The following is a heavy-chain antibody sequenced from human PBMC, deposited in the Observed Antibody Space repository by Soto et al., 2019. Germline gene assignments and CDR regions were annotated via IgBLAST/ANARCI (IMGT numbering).Heavy chain of an antibody. CDR3: ASRSGQLPYYFDY. CDR2: INSYSGST. V-gene: IGHV1-18*01. D-gene: IGHD5-18*01. CDR1: RFTLTNYG. Sequence: QVQLVQSGAEVKKPEASVMFSCKASRFTLTNYGIGWVRQAPGQGLEWMGWINSYSGSTNYAQKLQGRVTMTRDTSTSTAYMELRSLRSDDTAVYYCASRSGQLPYYFDYWGQGTLVTVSS. J-gene: IGHJ4*02.